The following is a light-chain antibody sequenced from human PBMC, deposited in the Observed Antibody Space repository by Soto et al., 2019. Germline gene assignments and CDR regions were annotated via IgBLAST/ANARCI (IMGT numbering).Light chain of an antibody. J-gene: IGLJ1*01. CDR2: RNN. V-gene: IGLV1-47*01. CDR1: SSNIGNYY. CDR3: AAWDDSMSVL. Sequence: QSVLTQPPSASGARGQRVTISCSGSSSNIGNYYVHWYQQLPEAAPKLLIYRNNQRPSGVPDRFSGSKSGTSASLAISGLRSEDEAEYYCAAWDDSMSVLFGTGTKVTVL.